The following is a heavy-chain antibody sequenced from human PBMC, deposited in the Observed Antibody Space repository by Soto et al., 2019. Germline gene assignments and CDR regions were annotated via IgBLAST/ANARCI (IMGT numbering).Heavy chain of an antibody. V-gene: IGHV4-31*03. CDR1: GGSISSGGYY. J-gene: IGHJ6*02. Sequence: QVQLQESGPGLVKPSQTLSLTCTVSGGSISSGGYYWSWIRQHPGKGLEWIGYIYYSGSTYYNPSLKSRVTISVHTSKNQFSLKLSSVTAADTAVYYCARVPFEEYDDGGVIVIPYGMDVWGQGTTVTVSS. D-gene: IGHD3-16*02. CDR3: ARVPFEEYDDGGVIVIPYGMDV. CDR2: IYYSGST.